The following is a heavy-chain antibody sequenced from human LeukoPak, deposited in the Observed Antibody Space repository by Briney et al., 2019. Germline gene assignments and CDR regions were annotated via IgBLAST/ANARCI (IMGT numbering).Heavy chain of an antibody. CDR3: AGRKRGYSYGPPYV. V-gene: IGHV4-34*01. D-gene: IGHD5-18*01. Sequence: SETLSLTCSVSGGSIRSYYWSWIRQPPGKGLEWIGEINHSGSTNYNPSLKSRVTISVDTSKNQFSLKLSSVTAADTAVYYCAGRKRGYSYGPPYVWGKGTTVTVSS. J-gene: IGHJ6*04. CDR1: GGSIRSYY. CDR2: INHSGST.